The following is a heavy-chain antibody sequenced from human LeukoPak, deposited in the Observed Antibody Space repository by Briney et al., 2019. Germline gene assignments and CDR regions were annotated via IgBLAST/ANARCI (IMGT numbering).Heavy chain of an antibody. J-gene: IGHJ3*01. CDR1: GFTFSTYA. Sequence: GRSLRLSCAASGFTFSTYAMHWVRQAPGKGLEWVAHMSYDEGTKYYADSVKGRFTISRDNSKNTLHLQMNSLRAEDTAFYYCARGGAYCRGDCPLDAFDPWGQGTMVTVSS. CDR2: MSYDEGTK. V-gene: IGHV3-30-3*01. CDR3: ARGGAYCRGDCPLDAFDP. D-gene: IGHD2-21*02.